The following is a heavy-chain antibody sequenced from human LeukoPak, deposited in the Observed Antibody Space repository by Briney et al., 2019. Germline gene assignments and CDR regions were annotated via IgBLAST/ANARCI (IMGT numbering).Heavy chain of an antibody. CDR1: GGSISSGGYY. J-gene: IGHJ4*02. D-gene: IGHD3-22*01. CDR2: IYTSGST. V-gene: IGHV4-61*02. CDR3: AREKGYYYDSSGYHPIDY. Sequence: SETLSLTCTVSGGSISSGGYYWSWIRQPAGKGLEWIGRIYTSGSTNYNPSLKSRVTISVDTSKNQFSLKLSSVTAADTAVYYCAREKGYYYDSSGYHPIDYWGQGTLVTVSS.